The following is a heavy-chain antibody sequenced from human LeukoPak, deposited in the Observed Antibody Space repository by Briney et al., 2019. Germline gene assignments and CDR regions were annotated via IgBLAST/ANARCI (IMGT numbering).Heavy chain of an antibody. V-gene: IGHV4-34*01. CDR3: ARGQGQLWFGELVWYFDL. CDR2: INHSGNT. D-gene: IGHD3-10*01. CDR1: GGSFSGYY. Sequence: SETLSLTCAVYGGSFSGYYWSWIRQPPGKGLEWIGEINHSGNTNYNPSLKSRVTISVDTSNNQFSLKLSSVTAADTAVYYCARGQGQLWFGELVWYFDLWGRGTLVTVSS. J-gene: IGHJ2*01.